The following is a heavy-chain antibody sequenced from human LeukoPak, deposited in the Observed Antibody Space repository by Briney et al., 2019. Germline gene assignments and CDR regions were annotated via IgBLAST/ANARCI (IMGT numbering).Heavy chain of an antibody. CDR1: GFTFSGSA. V-gene: IGHV3-73*01. Sequence: GGSLRLSCAASGFTFSGSAMPWVRQASGKGPEWVGRIRSKANSYATAYAASVKGRFTISRDDSKNTAYLQMNSLKTEDTAVYYCTRQPHRGYSGYDADYWGQGTLVTVSS. D-gene: IGHD5-12*01. CDR3: TRQPHRGYSGYDADY. CDR2: IRSKANSYAT. J-gene: IGHJ4*02.